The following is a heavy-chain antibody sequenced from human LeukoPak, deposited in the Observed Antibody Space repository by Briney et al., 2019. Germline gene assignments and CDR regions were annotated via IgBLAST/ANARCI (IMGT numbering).Heavy chain of an antibody. CDR3: ARDRLRLLPAFDI. Sequence: SETLSLTCTVSSYSMSSGYYWGWIRQPPGKGLEWIGSIYHSGITYYNPSLKSRVTMSVDTSKNQFSLKLSSVTAADTAVYYCARDRLRLLPAFDIWGQGTMVTVSS. J-gene: IGHJ3*02. CDR2: IYHSGIT. CDR1: SYSMSSGYY. D-gene: IGHD6-19*01. V-gene: IGHV4-38-2*02.